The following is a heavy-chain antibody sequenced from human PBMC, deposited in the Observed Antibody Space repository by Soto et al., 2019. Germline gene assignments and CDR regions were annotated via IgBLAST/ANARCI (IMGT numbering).Heavy chain of an antibody. J-gene: IGHJ6*02. CDR3: ASQGLYYYGSDV. CDR2: INNDGSTT. V-gene: IGHV3-74*01. CDR1: GFIFSDFW. Sequence: PGGSLRLSCAASGFIFSDFWMHWVRQAPGKGPVWVSRINNDGSTTRYADSVKGRFTISRDNAKNTLYLQMNSLRAEDTAVYYCASQGLYYYGSDVWGQGTTVTVSS.